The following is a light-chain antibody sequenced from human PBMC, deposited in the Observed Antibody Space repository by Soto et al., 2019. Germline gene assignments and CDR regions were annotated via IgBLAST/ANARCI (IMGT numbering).Light chain of an antibody. CDR2: DAS. J-gene: IGKJ5*01. CDR3: QQRHKRPFT. V-gene: IGKV3-11*01. Sequence: ALTQSRFTLPFSQGQGAPLSCRASQSIGGNFLAWYQQRRGQAPRLLIYDASNRATGIPARFSGSGSGTDFTLTISSLEPEESAVYYFQQRHKRPFTIGQATR. CDR1: QSIGGNF.